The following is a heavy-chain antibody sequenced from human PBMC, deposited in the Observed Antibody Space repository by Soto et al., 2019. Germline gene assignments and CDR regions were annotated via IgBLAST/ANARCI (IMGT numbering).Heavy chain of an antibody. CDR2: ISGSGGSA. CDR3: ARVRGPDSSGQYDGDALDI. J-gene: IGHJ3*02. Sequence: GGSLRLSCAASGFSFSNYAMNWVRQAPWKGLEWFSVISGSGGSASYADSVQGRFTISRDNSKNSLYMQMNSLRAEDTAVYYCARVRGPDSSGQYDGDALDIWAPGTIVTVSS. D-gene: IGHD3-22*01. CDR1: GFSFSNYA. V-gene: IGHV3-23*01.